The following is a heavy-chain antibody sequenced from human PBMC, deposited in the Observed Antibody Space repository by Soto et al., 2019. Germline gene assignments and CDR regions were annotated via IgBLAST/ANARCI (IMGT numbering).Heavy chain of an antibody. V-gene: IGHV4-30-4*01. CDR3: ARGRYCLTGRCFPNWFDS. CDR1: GDSISNLDYF. CDR2: IYKSSTT. J-gene: IGHJ5*01. D-gene: IGHD7-27*01. Sequence: SETLSLTCSVSGDSISNLDYFWAWIRQPPGQALEYIGYIYKSSTTYYNPSFESRVAISVDTSKSQFSLNVTSVTAADTAVYFCARGRYCLTGRCFPNWFDSWGQGALVTVS.